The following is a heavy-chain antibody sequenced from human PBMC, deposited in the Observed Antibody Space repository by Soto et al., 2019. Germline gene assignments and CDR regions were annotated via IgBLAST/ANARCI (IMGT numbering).Heavy chain of an antibody. Sequence: QVQLQQWGAGLLKPSETLSLTCAVYGGSFSGYYWSWIRQPPGKGLEWIGEINHSGSTNYNPSLKSRVTISVDTSKNQFSLKLSSVTAADTAVYYCAREGVLLWFGELTYFDYWGQGTLVTVSS. CDR3: AREGVLLWFGELTYFDY. D-gene: IGHD3-10*01. V-gene: IGHV4-34*01. J-gene: IGHJ4*02. CDR1: GGSFSGYY. CDR2: INHSGST.